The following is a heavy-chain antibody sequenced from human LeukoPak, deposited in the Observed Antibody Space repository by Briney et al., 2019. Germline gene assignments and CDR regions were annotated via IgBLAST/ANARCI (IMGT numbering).Heavy chain of an antibody. V-gene: IGHV6-1*01. J-gene: IGHJ6*02. Sequence: SQTLPLTCAISGDSVSSNSAAWNWIRQSPSRGLEWLGRTYYRSKWYNDYAVSVKSRITINPDTSKNQFSLQLNSVTPEDTAVYYCARDYGSGSYQGDYYGMDVWGQGTTVTVSS. CDR2: TYYRSKWYN. D-gene: IGHD3-10*01. CDR3: ARDYGSGSYQGDYYGMDV. CDR1: GDSVSSNSAA.